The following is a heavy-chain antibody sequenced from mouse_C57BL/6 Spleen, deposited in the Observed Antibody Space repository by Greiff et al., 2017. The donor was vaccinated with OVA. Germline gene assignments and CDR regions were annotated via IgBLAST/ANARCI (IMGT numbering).Heavy chain of an antibody. CDR1: GYTFTSYW. CDR3: ARSGGGVSFAY. V-gene: IGHV1-50*01. J-gene: IGHJ3*01. CDR2: IDPSDSYT. D-gene: IGHD3-1*01. Sequence: QVQLQQPGAELVKPGASVKLSCKASGYTFTSYWMQWVKQRPGQGLEWIGEIDPSDSYTNYNQKFKGKATLTVDTSSSTAYRQLSSLTSEDSAVFYCARSGGGVSFAYWGQGTLVTVSA.